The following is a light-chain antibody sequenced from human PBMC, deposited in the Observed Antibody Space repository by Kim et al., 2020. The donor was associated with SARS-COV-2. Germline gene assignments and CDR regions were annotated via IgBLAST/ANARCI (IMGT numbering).Light chain of an antibody. Sequence: EIVMTQSPATLSVSPGERATLSCRASQSVSNNLAWYQQRPGQAPRLLIYGAFNRATDIPARFSGSGSGTDFTLTISSLQSEDFGVYYGQQYKNWPPPWTFGQGTKVDIK. J-gene: IGKJ1*01. CDR1: QSVSNN. CDR2: GAF. V-gene: IGKV3-15*01. CDR3: QQYKNWPPPWT.